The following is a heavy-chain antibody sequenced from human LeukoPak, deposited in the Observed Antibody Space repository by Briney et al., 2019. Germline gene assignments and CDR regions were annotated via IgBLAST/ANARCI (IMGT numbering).Heavy chain of an antibody. Sequence: ASVKVSCKASGGTFSSYAISWVRQAPGQGLEWMGWISAYNGNTNYAQKLQGRVTMTTDTSTSTAYMELRSLRSDDTAVYYCARGGRQGDWFDPWGQGTLVTVSS. V-gene: IGHV1-18*01. CDR1: GGTFSSYA. CDR2: ISAYNGNT. D-gene: IGHD3-16*01. CDR3: ARGGRQGDWFDP. J-gene: IGHJ5*02.